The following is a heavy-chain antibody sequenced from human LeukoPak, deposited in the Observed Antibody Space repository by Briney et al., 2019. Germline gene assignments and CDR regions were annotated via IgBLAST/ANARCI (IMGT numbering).Heavy chain of an antibody. J-gene: IGHJ4*02. V-gene: IGHV4-34*01. CDR3: ARDIWSRGSGWNY. D-gene: IGHD6-19*01. CDR1: GGSFSGYY. CDR2: INHSGST. Sequence: SETLSLTCAVYGGSFSGYYWSWIRQPPGKGLEWIGEINHSGSTNYNPSLKSRVTISVDTSKNQFSLKLSSVTAADTAVYYCARDIWSRGSGWNYWGQGTLVTVSS.